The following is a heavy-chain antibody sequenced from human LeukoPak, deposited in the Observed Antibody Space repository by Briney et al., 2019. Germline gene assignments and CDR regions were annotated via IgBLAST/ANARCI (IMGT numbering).Heavy chain of an antibody. V-gene: IGHV4-4*07. J-gene: IGHJ5*02. CDR1: GDSISNYY. Sequence: SETLSLTCTVSGDSISNYYWSWIRPPAGKGLEWIGRIYNSGSTKYNPSLKSRVTISVDKSKNQFSLKLSSVTAADTAMYYCARDSCRSTSCYNNWFDPWGQGTLVTVSS. CDR2: IYNSGST. CDR3: ARDSCRSTSCYNNWFDP. D-gene: IGHD2-2*02.